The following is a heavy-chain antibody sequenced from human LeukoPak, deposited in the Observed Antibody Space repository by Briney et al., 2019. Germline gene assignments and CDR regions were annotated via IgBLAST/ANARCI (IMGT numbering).Heavy chain of an antibody. CDR3: ARVAITGYSSSSDYFDN. Sequence: GESLKISCKGSGYSFTTYWIGWVRQMPGKGLEWMGVIYPGDSDTRYSPSFQGQVTISADKSISTAYLQWSSLKASDTAMYYCARVAITGYSSSSDYFDNWGQGTLVTVSS. V-gene: IGHV5-51*01. CDR2: IYPGDSDT. CDR1: GYSFTTYW. J-gene: IGHJ4*02. D-gene: IGHD6-6*01.